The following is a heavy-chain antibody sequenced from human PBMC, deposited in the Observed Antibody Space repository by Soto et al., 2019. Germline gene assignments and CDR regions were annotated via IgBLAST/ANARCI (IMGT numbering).Heavy chain of an antibody. CDR3: ARAGGVVRGVRKYGMDV. D-gene: IGHD3-10*01. J-gene: IGHJ6*02. CDR1: GDSITNNNFY. V-gene: IGHV4-39*07. CDR2: IYYLGNT. Sequence: SETLSLTCTVSGDSITNNNFYWGWVRQPPGKGLDWIGNIYYLGNTFYNPSLRSRVTISADTSKNQFSLNLSSVTAADTAVYYCARAGGVVRGVRKYGMDVWGQGTTVTVSS.